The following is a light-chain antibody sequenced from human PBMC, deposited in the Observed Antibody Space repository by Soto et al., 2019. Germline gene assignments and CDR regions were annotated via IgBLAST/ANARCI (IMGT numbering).Light chain of an antibody. Sequence: EIVLTQSPGTLSLSPGERATLSCRASQSVSSRLAWYQQRPGQAPRLLIYGASSRATGIPARFSGSGSGTEFTLTINSLQSEDSAVYYCQQHNQWPITFGQGTRLEIK. CDR1: QSVSSR. CDR2: GAS. CDR3: QQHNQWPIT. J-gene: IGKJ5*01. V-gene: IGKV3D-15*01.